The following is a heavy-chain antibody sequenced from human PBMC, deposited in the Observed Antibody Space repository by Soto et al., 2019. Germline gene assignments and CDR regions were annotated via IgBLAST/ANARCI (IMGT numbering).Heavy chain of an antibody. D-gene: IGHD3-10*01. V-gene: IGHV3-15*01. CDR1: GFTFSNAL. Sequence: EVQLVESGGGLVKPGGSLRLSCAASGFTFSNALMTWVRQAPGKGLEWVGRVKSKSEGGTTDYAAPVKGRFTISRDDSENTLYLQMNSLKAEDTGMYYCTTGSMGRDYWGQGTLVTVSS. J-gene: IGHJ4*02. CDR3: TTGSMGRDY. CDR2: VKSKSEGGTT.